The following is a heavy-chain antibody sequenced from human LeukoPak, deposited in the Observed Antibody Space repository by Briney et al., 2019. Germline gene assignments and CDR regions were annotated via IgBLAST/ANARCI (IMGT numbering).Heavy chain of an antibody. V-gene: IGHV3-33*06. CDR1: GFTFSSYG. J-gene: IGHJ4*02. D-gene: IGHD6-13*01. Sequence: GGSLRLSCAASGFTFSSYGMHWVRQAPGKGLEWVAVIWYDGSNKYYADSVKGRFTIARDNSKNTLYLQMYSRRAEDTAVYYCAKWAAVGPFDYWGQGTLVTVSS. CDR3: AKWAAVGPFDY. CDR2: IWYDGSNK.